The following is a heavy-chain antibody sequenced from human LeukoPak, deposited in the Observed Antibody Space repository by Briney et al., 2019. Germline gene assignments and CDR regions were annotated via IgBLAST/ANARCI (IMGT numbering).Heavy chain of an antibody. CDR3: ASTRRAAVAGRFDS. CDR2: IYYSGNT. D-gene: IGHD6-19*01. V-gene: IGHV4-59*08. CDR1: GASMNSNY. J-gene: IGHJ4*02. Sequence: SETLSLTCTVPGASMNSNYWSWIRQRPGRGLEWIGYIYYSGNTNSSPSLGSRVTMSLDASKNQFSLKVNSVTAADTAIYYCASTRRAAVAGRFDSWGQGTLVTVSS.